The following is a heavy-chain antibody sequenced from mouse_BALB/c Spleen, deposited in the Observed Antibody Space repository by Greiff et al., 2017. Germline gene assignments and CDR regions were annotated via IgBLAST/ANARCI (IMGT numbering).Heavy chain of an antibody. J-gene: IGHJ3*01. V-gene: IGHV14-3*02. CDR1: GFNIKDTY. CDR2: IDPANGNT. CDR3: EGAWFAY. Sequence: EVQLQESGAELVKPGASVKLSCTASGFNIKDTYMHWVKQRPEQGLEWIGRIDPANGNTKYDPKFQGKATITADTSSNTAYLQLSSLTSEDTAVYYCEGAWFAYWGQGTLVTVSA.